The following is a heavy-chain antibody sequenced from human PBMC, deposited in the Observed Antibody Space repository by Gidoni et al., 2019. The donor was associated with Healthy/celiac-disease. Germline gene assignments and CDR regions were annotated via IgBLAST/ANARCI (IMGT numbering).Heavy chain of an antibody. CDR2: IRSKAYGWTT. CDR3: TRDPSLVYSGYYQSSFDY. V-gene: IGHV3-49*03. CDR1: GFTFGDYA. J-gene: IGHJ4*02. D-gene: IGHD3-22*01. Sequence: EVQLVESGGGLVQPGRSLRLSCTASGFTFGDYAMSWFRQAPWKGLEWVGFIRSKAYGWTTEYAASVKGRFTISRDDSKSIAYLQMNSLKTEDTAVYYCTRDPSLVYSGYYQSSFDYWGQGTLVTVSS.